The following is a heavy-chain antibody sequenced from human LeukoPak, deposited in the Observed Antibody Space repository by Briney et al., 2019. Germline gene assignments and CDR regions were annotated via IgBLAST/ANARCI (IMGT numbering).Heavy chain of an antibody. J-gene: IGHJ6*03. V-gene: IGHV4-39*01. Sequence: PSETLSLTCTVSGGSISGSSYYWGWIRQPPGKGLEWIGSIYYSGSTYYNPSLKSRVTISVDTSKNQFSLKLSSVTPADTAVYYCARQGRYYDFWSGYYAHYYYYMDVWGKGTTVTVSS. CDR1: GGSISGSSYY. CDR2: IYYSGST. D-gene: IGHD3-3*01. CDR3: ARQGRYYDFWSGYYAHYYYYMDV.